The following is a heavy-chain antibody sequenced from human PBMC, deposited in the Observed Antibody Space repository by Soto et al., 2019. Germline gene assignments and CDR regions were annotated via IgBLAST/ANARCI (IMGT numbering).Heavy chain of an antibody. CDR2: IKEDGSER. V-gene: IGHV3-7*01. CDR3: AREKRANGYFDY. D-gene: IGHD6-25*01. Sequence: EVQLVESGGGLVQPGESLRLSCAASGFIFRNYLMSWVRQAPGRGLEWVANIKEDGSERYYVDSVNGRFTISRDNAKNSRDLEMTRPRADDTAIYYCAREKRANGYFDYWGQGTRVTVSS. J-gene: IGHJ4*02. CDR1: GFIFRNYL.